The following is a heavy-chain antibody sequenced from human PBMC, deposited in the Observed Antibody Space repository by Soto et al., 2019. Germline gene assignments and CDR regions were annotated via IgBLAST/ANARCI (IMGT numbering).Heavy chain of an antibody. CDR3: ARGVSAGVDC. D-gene: IGHD1-26*01. CDR1: GYSFTSLD. CDR2: MQPSTGRT. V-gene: IGHV1-8*01. J-gene: IGHJ4*02. Sequence: QVQLVQSGAEVREPGASVKVSCKASGYSFTSLDINWVRQTAGQGLEWMGWMQPSTGRTGYAQKFKGRVTMTRDTTINTAYMELTTLTSDDTAFYYCARGVSAGVDCWGQGTLVTVFS.